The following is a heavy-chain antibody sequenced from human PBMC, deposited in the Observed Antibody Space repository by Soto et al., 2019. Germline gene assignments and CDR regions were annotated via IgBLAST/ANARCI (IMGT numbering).Heavy chain of an antibody. CDR3: ARARIQLWPNYYDDGLDV. CDR2: IYSGGST. J-gene: IGHJ6*02. CDR1: GFTVSTNF. Sequence: EVQLVESGGGLVQPGGSLRLSCAASGFTVSTNFMTWVRQAPGKGLEWVSVIYSGGSTFYADSVKGRFTITRDNSKNTVYFQMNSPRVEDTAVDYAARARIQLWPNYYDDGLDVWGQGTTVTVSS. D-gene: IGHD5-18*01. V-gene: IGHV3-66*01.